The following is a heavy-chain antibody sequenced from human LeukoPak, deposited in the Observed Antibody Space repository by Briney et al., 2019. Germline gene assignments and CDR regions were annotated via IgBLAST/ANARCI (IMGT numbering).Heavy chain of an antibody. CDR2: IYYSGST. Sequence: PSETLSLTCTVSGGSISSYYWSWIRQPPGKGLEWIGYIYYSGSTNYNPSLKSRVTISVDTSKNQFSLKLSSVTAAATAVYYCARVGNYYDSSGFPDYWGQGTLVTVSS. CDR3: ARVGNYYDSSGFPDY. V-gene: IGHV4-59*01. D-gene: IGHD3-22*01. J-gene: IGHJ4*02. CDR1: GGSISSYY.